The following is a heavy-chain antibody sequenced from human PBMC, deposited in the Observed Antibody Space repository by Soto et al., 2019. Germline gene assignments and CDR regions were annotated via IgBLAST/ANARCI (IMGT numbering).Heavy chain of an antibody. CDR2: ISGSGGST. V-gene: IGHV3-23*01. J-gene: IGHJ6*01. D-gene: IGHD5-12*01. CDR3: AKSQDMVATSPPRAYYYDGMDV. Sequence: EVQLLESGGGLVQPGGSLRLSCAASGFTFSSYAMSWVRQAPGKGLEWVSAISGSGGSTYYADSVKGRFTISRDNSKSTLYRQMNSRRAEDTAVYYCAKSQDMVATSPPRAYYYDGMDVWGQGTTVTVSS. CDR1: GFTFSSYA.